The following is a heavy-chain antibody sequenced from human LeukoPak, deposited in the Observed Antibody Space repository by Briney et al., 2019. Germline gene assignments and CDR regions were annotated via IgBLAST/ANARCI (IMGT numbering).Heavy chain of an antibody. CDR2: MGGSGGTT. CDR3: AKDARSSWKDFFDY. CDR1: GFTFSSYA. J-gene: IGHJ4*02. Sequence: PGGSLRLSCAASGFTFSSYAMSWVRQAPGKGLEWVSRMGGSGGTTSYADSVKGRFTISRDKSENTLYLEMNSLRAEDTAVYYCAKDARSSWKDFFDYWGQGTLVTV. V-gene: IGHV3-23*01. D-gene: IGHD6-13*01.